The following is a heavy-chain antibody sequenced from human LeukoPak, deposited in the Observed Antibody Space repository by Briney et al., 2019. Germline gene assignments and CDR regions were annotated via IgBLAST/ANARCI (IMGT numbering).Heavy chain of an antibody. V-gene: IGHV4-59*08. Sequence: KPSETLSLTCTVSGGSISSYYWSWIRRPPGKGLEWIGYIYYSGSTNYNPSLKSRVTISVDTSKNQFSLKLSSVTAADMAVYYCARGTVISGVMFDYWGQGTLVTVSS. CDR1: GGSISSYY. CDR2: IYYSGST. D-gene: IGHD3-22*01. J-gene: IGHJ4*02. CDR3: ARGTVISGVMFDY.